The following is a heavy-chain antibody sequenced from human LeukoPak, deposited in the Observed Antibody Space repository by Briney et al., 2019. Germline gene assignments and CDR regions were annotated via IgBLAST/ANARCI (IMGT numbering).Heavy chain of an antibody. D-gene: IGHD2-15*01. CDR2: RYYSGST. CDR1: GGSISSNTYY. J-gene: IGHJ2*01. Sequence: PSETLSLTCTVSGGSISSNTYYWVWIRQPPGKGLEWIGSRYYSGSTYYNPSLKSRVTISVDTSKNQFSLKLSSVTAADTAVYYCARRRVSQNYCSGGTCYSVFWYFDLWGRGTLVTVSS. V-gene: IGHV4-39*01. CDR3: ARRRVSQNYCSGGTCYSVFWYFDL.